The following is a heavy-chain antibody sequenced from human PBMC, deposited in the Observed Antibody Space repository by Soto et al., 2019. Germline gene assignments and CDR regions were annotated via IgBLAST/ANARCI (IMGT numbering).Heavy chain of an antibody. V-gene: IGHV1-46*01. CDR3: ARAYITMVRGVISSRSPFDY. CDR1: GYTFTSYY. J-gene: IGHJ4*02. CDR2: INPSGGST. Sequence: GASVKVSCKASGYTFTSYYMHWVRQAPGQGLEWMGIINPSGGSTSYAQKFQGRVTMTRDTSTSTVYVELSSLRSEDTAVYYCARAYITMVRGVISSRSPFDYWGQGTLVTVSS. D-gene: IGHD3-10*01.